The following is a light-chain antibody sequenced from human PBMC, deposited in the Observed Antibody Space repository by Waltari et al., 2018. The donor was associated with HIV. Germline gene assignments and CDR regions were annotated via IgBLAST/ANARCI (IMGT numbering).Light chain of an antibody. J-gene: IGKJ1*01. CDR1: QSISRSD. CDR3: QQYGTSPWT. V-gene: IGKV3-20*01. CDR2: GAS. Sequence: EIVLTQSPGTLSLSPGEIATLFCRASQSISRSDLAWYQQTPGQAPRLLIYGASSRAPDIPDRFTGSGSGTDFTLTISRLEPEDFVIYYCQQYGTSPWTFGQGTKVEIK.